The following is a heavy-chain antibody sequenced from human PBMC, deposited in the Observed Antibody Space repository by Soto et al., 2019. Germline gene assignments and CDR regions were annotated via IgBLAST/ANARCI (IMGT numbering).Heavy chain of an antibody. CDR1: GGSISSYY. Sequence: SETLSLTCTVSGGSISSYYWSWIRQPPGKGLEWIGYIYYSGSTNYNPSLKSRVTISVDTSKNQFSLQLSSVIAADTAVYYCAGYISDWHYFDLWGQGTLVTVSS. CDR3: AGYISDWHYFDL. V-gene: IGHV4-59*01. J-gene: IGHJ4*02. D-gene: IGHD6-19*01. CDR2: IYYSGST.